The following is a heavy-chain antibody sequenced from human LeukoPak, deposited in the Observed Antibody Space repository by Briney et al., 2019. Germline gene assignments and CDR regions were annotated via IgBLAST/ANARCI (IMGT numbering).Heavy chain of an antibody. D-gene: IGHD6-19*01. J-gene: IGHJ6*02. CDR2: ISGSVSST. V-gene: IGHV3-23*01. CDR3: AKGHTSGWSYYNYGMDV. CDR1: GLTFSSYA. Sequence: GGSLRLSCAASGLTFSSYAMSWVRQAPGKGLEWVSAISGSVSSTYYADSVKGRFTISRDNSKNTLYLQMNGLRAEDTAVYYCAKGHTSGWSYYNYGMDVWGQGTTVTVSS.